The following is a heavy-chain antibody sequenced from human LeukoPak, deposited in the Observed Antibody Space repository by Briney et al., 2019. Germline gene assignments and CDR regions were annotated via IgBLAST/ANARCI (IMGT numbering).Heavy chain of an antibody. D-gene: IGHD1-26*01. CDR3: ATDLTVRAANYYFDH. CDR1: GFTFSSYA. Sequence: GGSLRLSCAASGFTFSSYAMSWVRQAPGKGLEWVSAISGSGVDTLYADTVKGRFTISRGKFKNTLYLQMNSLRAEDTAVYFCATDLTVRAANYYFDHWGQGTLVTVSS. CDR2: ISGSGVDT. V-gene: IGHV3-23*01. J-gene: IGHJ4*02.